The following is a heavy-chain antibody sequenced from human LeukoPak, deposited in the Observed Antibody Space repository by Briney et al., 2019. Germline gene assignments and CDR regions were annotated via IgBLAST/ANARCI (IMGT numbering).Heavy chain of an antibody. J-gene: IGHJ4*02. D-gene: IGHD5-12*01. CDR3: ARVPTIMYDSYFDY. V-gene: IGHV3-21*01. CDR1: GFTFSSYS. Sequence: KPGGSLRLSCAASGFTFSSYSMNWVRQAPGKGLEWVSSISSSSSYIYYADSVKGRFTISRDNSKNTLYLQMNSLRAEDTAVYYCARVPTIMYDSYFDYWGQGTLVTVSS. CDR2: ISSSSSYI.